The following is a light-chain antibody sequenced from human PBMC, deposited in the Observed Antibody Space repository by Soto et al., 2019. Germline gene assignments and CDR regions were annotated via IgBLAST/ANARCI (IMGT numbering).Light chain of an antibody. V-gene: IGKV1-5*03. CDR2: KAS. CDR1: QTISSW. CDR3: QQFSSYWT. Sequence: DIQMTQSPSTLSGSVGDRVTITCRASQTISSWLAWYQQKPGKAPKLLIYKASTLKSGVPSRFSGSGSGTEFTLTISSLHPEDVATYFCQQFSSYWTFGQGTRVEIK. J-gene: IGKJ1*01.